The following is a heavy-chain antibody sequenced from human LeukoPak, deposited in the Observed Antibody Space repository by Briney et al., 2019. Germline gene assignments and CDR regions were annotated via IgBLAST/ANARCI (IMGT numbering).Heavy chain of an antibody. CDR1: GYTFTSYD. Sequence: ASVKVSCKASGYTFTSYDINWVRQATGQGLEWMGWMNPNSGNTGYAQKFQGRVTMTRDTSTSTVYMELSSLRSEDTAVYYCAGGGTVTTIDYWGQGTLVTVSS. CDR3: AGGGTVTTIDY. D-gene: IGHD4-17*01. CDR2: MNPNSGNT. J-gene: IGHJ4*02. V-gene: IGHV1-8*01.